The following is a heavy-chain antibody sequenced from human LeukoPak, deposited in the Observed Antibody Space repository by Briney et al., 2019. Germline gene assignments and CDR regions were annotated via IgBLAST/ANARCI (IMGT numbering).Heavy chain of an antibody. D-gene: IGHD3-22*01. CDR3: ARDGRSSGWGYYYYYMDV. CDR1: GFTFSRYT. J-gene: IGHJ6*03. V-gene: IGHV3-21*01. Sequence: GGSLRLSCAASGFTFSRYTMNWVRQAPGKGLEWVSSISGSSTYIYYADSVKGRFTISRDNAKNSLYLQMNSLRAEDTAVYYCARDGRSSGWGYYYYYMDVWGKGTTVAVSS. CDR2: ISGSSTYI.